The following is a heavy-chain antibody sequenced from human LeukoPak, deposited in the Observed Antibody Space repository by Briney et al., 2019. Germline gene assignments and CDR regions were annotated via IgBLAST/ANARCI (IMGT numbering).Heavy chain of an antibody. D-gene: IGHD1-26*01. CDR1: GFTFSSYA. V-gene: IGHV3-23*01. Sequence: GGSLRLSCAASGFTFSSYAMSWVRQAPGKGLEWVSAISGSGGSTYYADSAKGRFTISRDNSKNTLYLQMNSLRAEDTAVYYCAKVSRIVGATTEPFDYWGQGTLVTVSS. J-gene: IGHJ4*02. CDR3: AKVSRIVGATTEPFDY. CDR2: ISGSGGST.